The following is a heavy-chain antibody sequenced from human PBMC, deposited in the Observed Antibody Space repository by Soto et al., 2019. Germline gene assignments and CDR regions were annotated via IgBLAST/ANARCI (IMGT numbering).Heavy chain of an antibody. J-gene: IGHJ4*02. CDR1: GVSMTNYY. CDR3: ARSGHSLAGAF. Sequence: QVRLQASGPGLVKPSETLSLTCTVSGVSMTNYYGSWIRQTPEKGLEYIGYIFYTGRVDYNPSLKSRVTMSVDTSNNQFSLKLTSVTAADTAIYYCARSGHSLAGAFWGQGILVTVSS. CDR2: IFYTGRV. D-gene: IGHD1-26*01. V-gene: IGHV4-59*01.